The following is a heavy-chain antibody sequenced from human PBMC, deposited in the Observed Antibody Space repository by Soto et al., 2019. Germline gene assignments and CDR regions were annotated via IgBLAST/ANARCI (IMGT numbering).Heavy chain of an antibody. Sequence: EVQLLESGGGLVQPGGSLRLSCAASGFTFSSYAMSWVRQAPGKGLELVSAISGSGGSTYYAYSVKGRFTISRDNSNNTLYLEMNSLKAEDTAVYYCTKDSERWELLTTYYWGQGTLVTVSS. J-gene: IGHJ4*02. V-gene: IGHV3-23*01. CDR2: ISGSGGST. CDR1: GFTFSSYA. CDR3: TKDSERWELLTTYY. D-gene: IGHD1-26*01.